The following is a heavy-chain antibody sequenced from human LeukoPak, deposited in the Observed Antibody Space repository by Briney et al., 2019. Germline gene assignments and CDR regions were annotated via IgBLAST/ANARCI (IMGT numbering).Heavy chain of an antibody. J-gene: IGHJ4*02. Sequence: GGSLRLSCAASGFTFSSYSMNWVRQAPGKGLEWVSSISSSSGYIYYADSVKGRFTISRDNAKNSLYLQMNSLRAEDTAVYYCARDRTYYGSGSYYNDYWGQGTLVTVSS. CDR2: ISSSSGYI. CDR3: ARDRTYYGSGSYYNDY. CDR1: GFTFSSYS. D-gene: IGHD3-10*01. V-gene: IGHV3-21*01.